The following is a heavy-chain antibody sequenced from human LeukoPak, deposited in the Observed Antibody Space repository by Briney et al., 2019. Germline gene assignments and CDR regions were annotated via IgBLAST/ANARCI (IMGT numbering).Heavy chain of an antibody. J-gene: IGHJ4*02. V-gene: IGHV3-21*01. CDR2: ISSSSSYI. CDR3: ARDNLMVRGVADY. Sequence: GSLRLSCAASGFTFSSYSMNWVRQAPGKGLEWVSSISSSSSYIYYADSVKGRFTISRDNAKNSLYLQMNSLRAEDTAVYYCARDNLMVRGVADYWGQGTLVTVSS. D-gene: IGHD3-10*01. CDR1: GFTFSSYS.